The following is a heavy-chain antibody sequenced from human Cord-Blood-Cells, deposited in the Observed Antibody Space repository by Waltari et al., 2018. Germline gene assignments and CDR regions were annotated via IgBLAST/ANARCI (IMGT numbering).Heavy chain of an antibody. CDR2: ISSSSSYI. CDR1: GFTFSSYS. CDR3: ARDSTAAARPYPYYYYGMDV. Sequence: EVQLVESGGGLVKPGGSLRLSCAASGFTFSSYSMNWVRQAPGKGLEWVSSISSSSSYIYYADSLKGRFTISRDNAKNSLYLQMNSLRAEDTAVYYCARDSTAAARPYPYYYYGMDVWGQGTTVTVSS. V-gene: IGHV3-21*01. J-gene: IGHJ6*02. D-gene: IGHD6-13*01.